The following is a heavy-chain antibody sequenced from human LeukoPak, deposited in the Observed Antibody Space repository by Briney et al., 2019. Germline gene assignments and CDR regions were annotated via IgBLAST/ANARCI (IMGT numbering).Heavy chain of an antibody. CDR2: ISATGATT. CDR3: ARDLHGDYTFFDS. V-gene: IGHV3-23*01. Sequence: GGSLRLSCAASGFTFSSFSMSWVRQAPGKGLEWVSTISATGATTYLAGSVKGRFTISRDNSKNTLFLQMNSLRAEDTAVYYCARDLHGDYTFFDSWGQGTLVTVSS. J-gene: IGHJ4*02. D-gene: IGHD4-17*01. CDR1: GFTFSSFS.